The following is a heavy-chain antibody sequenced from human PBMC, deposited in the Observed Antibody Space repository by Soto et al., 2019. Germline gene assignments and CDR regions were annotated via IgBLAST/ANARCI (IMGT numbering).Heavy chain of an antibody. CDR3: AKDRSHSSSGSTDNWFDP. CDR2: ISWNSGSI. D-gene: IGHD6-13*01. CDR1: GFTFDDYA. Sequence: PGGSLRLSCAASGFTFDDYAMHWVRQAPGKGLEWVSGISWNSGSIGYADSVEGRFTISRDNAKNSLYLQMNSLRAEDTALYYCAKDRSHSSSGSTDNWFDPSGQGTLVTVSS. J-gene: IGHJ5*02. V-gene: IGHV3-9*01.